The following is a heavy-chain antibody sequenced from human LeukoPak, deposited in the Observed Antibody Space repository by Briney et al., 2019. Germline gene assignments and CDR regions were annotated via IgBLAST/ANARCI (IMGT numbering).Heavy chain of an antibody. CDR1: GYRFTSYW. CDR3: ARRNYDILTGYYNYYDY. Sequence: GASLKISCKGSGYRFTSYWIGWVRQMPGKGLEWMGIIYPGDSDTRYSPSFQGQVTISADKSISTAYLQWSSLKASDTAMYYCARRNYDILTGYYNYYDYLWQGTLVIVSS. D-gene: IGHD3-9*01. J-gene: IGHJ4*02. CDR2: IYPGDSDT. V-gene: IGHV5-51*01.